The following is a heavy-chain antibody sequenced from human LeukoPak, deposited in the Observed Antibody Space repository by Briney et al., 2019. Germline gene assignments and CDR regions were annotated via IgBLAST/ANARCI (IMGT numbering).Heavy chain of an antibody. Sequence: GGSLRLSWAASGXTFSSYSLSWVRQAPGKGLEWVSAISGSGGSTYYADSVKGRFTISRDNSKNTLYLQMNSLRAEDTAVYYCAKASYSSSWYQYFQHWGQGTLVTVSS. D-gene: IGHD6-13*01. V-gene: IGHV3-23*01. CDR1: GXTFSSYS. J-gene: IGHJ1*01. CDR2: ISGSGGST. CDR3: AKASYSSSWYQYFQH.